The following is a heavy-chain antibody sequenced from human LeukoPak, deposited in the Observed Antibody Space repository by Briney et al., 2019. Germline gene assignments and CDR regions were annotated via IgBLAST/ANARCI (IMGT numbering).Heavy chain of an antibody. CDR2: MNPNSGNT. CDR3: ARGAPLRFLEWLFYSSYGMDV. J-gene: IGHJ6*02. Sequence: ASVKVSCKASGYTFTSYDINWVRQATGQGLEWMGWMNPNSGNTGYAQKFQGRVTMTRNTSISTAYMELSSLRSEDTAVYYCARGAPLRFLEWLFYSSYGMDVWGQGTTVTVSS. D-gene: IGHD3-3*01. CDR1: GYTFTSYD. V-gene: IGHV1-8*01.